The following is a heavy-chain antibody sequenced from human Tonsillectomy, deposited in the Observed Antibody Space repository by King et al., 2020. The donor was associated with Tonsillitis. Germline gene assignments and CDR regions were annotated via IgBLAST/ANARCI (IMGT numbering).Heavy chain of an antibody. V-gene: IGHV3-23*03. D-gene: IGHD4/OR15-4a*01. CDR3: ARARRGANPFDG. J-gene: IGHJ4*02. CDR2: VYTGGTTT. Sequence: VQLVESGGGLVQPGGSLRLSCAASGFTFSSYSMTWVRQAPGKGLEWVSVVYTGGTTTYYADSVKGRFTISRDNSKNTSYLQMNSLRAEDTAVYYCARARRGANPFDGWGQGTLVTVS. CDR1: GFTFSSYS.